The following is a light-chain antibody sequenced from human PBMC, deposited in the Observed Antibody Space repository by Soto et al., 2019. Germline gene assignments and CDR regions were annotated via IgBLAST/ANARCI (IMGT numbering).Light chain of an antibody. CDR1: SSDVGGYNY. CDR3: SSYAGNNNPYV. Sequence: ALTQPPSASGSPGQSVAISCTGTSSDVGGYNYVSWYQQHPGKAPGLMIYEVSKRPSGVPDRFSGSRSGNTASLTVSGLQAEDEADYYCSSYAGNNNPYVFGTGTKVTVL. V-gene: IGLV2-8*01. J-gene: IGLJ1*01. CDR2: EVS.